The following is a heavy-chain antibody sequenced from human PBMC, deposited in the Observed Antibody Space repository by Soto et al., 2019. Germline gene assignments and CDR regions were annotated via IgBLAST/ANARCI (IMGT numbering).Heavy chain of an antibody. CDR1: GGSLSGYY. J-gene: IGHJ6*02. V-gene: IGHV4-34*01. CDR3: ARGSAYCTNGVCYRAPYYYYGMDV. CDR2: INHSGST. Sequence: ASETLSLTCAVYGGSLSGYYWSWIRQPPGKGLEWIGEINHSGSTNYNPSLKSRVTISVDTSKNQFSLKLSSVTAADTAVYYCARGSAYCTNGVCYRAPYYYYGMDVWGQGTTVTVSS. D-gene: IGHD2-8*01.